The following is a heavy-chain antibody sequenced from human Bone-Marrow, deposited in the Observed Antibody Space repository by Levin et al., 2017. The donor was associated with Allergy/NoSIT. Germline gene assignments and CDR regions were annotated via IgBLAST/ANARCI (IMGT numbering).Heavy chain of an antibody. CDR2: ISYDGSNK. CDR1: GFTFNNYG. Sequence: GESLKISCAASGFTFNNYGMHWVRQAPGKGLEWVAVISYDGSNKYYADSVKDRFTISRDRSKNTLYLQMNSLRAEDTAVYYCARYGSGSHYLHEYYFDYWGQGTLVTVSS. CDR3: ARYGSGSHYLHEYYFDY. V-gene: IGHV3-30*03. D-gene: IGHD3-10*01. J-gene: IGHJ4*02.